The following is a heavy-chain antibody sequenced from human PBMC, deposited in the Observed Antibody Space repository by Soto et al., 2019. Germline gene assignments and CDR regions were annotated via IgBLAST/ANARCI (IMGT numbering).Heavy chain of an antibody. CDR1: GFTFSDYY. V-gene: IGHV3-11*06. J-gene: IGHJ4*02. D-gene: IGHD3-3*01. CDR2: ISSSSSYT. CDR3: ARVGPWDDFSLFDY. Sequence: PGGSLRLSCAASGFTFSDYYMSWIRQAPGKGLEWVPYISSSSSYTNYADSVKGRFTISRDNAKNSLYLQMNSLRAEDTAVYYCARVGPWDDFSLFDYWGQGTLVTVSS.